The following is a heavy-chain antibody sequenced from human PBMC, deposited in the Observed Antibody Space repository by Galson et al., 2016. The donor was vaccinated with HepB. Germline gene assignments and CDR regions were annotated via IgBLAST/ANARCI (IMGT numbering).Heavy chain of an antibody. D-gene: IGHD6-13*01. J-gene: IGHJ5*02. Sequence: SLRLSCAASRFTFSDYSMTWVRQAPGKGLEWVSPISSSGRYLKYADSLKGRFTISRDNFKNALYLQVNSLRAEDTAVYYCARGPTPEAGTYNWFDPWGQGTLVTVSS. CDR3: ARGPTPEAGTYNWFDP. V-gene: IGHV3-21*06. CDR1: RFTFSDYS. CDR2: ISSSGRYL.